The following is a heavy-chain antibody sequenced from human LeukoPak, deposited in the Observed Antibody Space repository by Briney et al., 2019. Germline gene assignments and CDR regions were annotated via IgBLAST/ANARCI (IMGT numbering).Heavy chain of an antibody. CDR1: AFTFSTYG. CDR3: ARAYDILTGYYGGFDY. CDR2: IRYDGSNK. J-gene: IGHJ4*02. Sequence: PGGSLRLSCAASAFTFSTYGMHWVRQAPGKGLEWVAFIRYDGSNKYYADSVKGRFTISRDNAKNSLYLQMNSLRAEDTAVYYCARAYDILTGYYGGFDYWGQGTLVTVSS. D-gene: IGHD3-9*01. V-gene: IGHV3-30*02.